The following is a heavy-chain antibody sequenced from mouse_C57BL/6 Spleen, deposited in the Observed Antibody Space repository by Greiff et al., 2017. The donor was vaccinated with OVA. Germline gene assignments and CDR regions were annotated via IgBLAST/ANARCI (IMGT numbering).Heavy chain of an antibody. CDR3: ARYPYYYGSSYIDY. J-gene: IGHJ2*01. D-gene: IGHD1-1*01. CDR1: GYAFSSYW. CDR2: IYPGDGDT. V-gene: IGHV1-80*01. Sequence: QVQLQESGAELVKPGASVKISCKASGYAFSSYWMNWVKQRPGKGLEWIGQIYPGDGDTNYNGKFKGKATLTADKSSGTAYMQLSSLTSEDSAVYFCARYPYYYGSSYIDYWGQGTTLTVSS.